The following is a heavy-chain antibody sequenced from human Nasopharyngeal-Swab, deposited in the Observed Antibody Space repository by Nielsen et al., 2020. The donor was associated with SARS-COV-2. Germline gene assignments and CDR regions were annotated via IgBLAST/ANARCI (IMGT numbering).Heavy chain of an antibody. Sequence: WIRQPPGKGLEWIGYIYYSGSTYYNPSLKSRVTISVDTSKNQFSLKLSSVTAADAAVYYCARDLHEYGSELYYFDYWGQGTLVTVSS. CDR2: IYYSGST. CDR3: ARDLHEYGSELYYFDY. J-gene: IGHJ4*02. D-gene: IGHD3-10*01. V-gene: IGHV4-30-4*01.